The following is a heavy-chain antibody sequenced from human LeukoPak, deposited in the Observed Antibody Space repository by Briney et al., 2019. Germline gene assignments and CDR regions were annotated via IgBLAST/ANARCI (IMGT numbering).Heavy chain of an antibody. V-gene: IGHV1-69*05. CDR1: GGTFSSYA. D-gene: IGHD2-2*02. J-gene: IGHJ6*03. CDR3: ARVGYCSSTSCYTAMDV. Sequence: SVKVSCKASGGTFSSYAISWVRQAPGQVLEWMGGIIPIFGTANYAQKFQGRVTITTDESTSTAYMELSSLRSEDTAVYYCARVGYCSSTSCYTAMDVWGKGTTVTVSS. CDR2: IIPIFGTA.